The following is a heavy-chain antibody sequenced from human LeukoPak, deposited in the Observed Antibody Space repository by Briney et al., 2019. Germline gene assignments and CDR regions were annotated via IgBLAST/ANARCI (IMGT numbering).Heavy chain of an antibody. J-gene: IGHJ4*02. V-gene: IGHV7-4-1*02. CDR3: AKDAVVAKRRYYFDY. CDR1: RYTFTSYA. D-gene: IGHD5-12*01. Sequence: ASVKVSCKASRYTFTSYAMNWVRQAPGQGLEWMGWINTNTGNPTYAQGFTGRFVFSLDTSVSTAYLQISSLKAEDTAVYYCAKDAVVAKRRYYFDYWGQGTLVTVSS. CDR2: INTNTGNP.